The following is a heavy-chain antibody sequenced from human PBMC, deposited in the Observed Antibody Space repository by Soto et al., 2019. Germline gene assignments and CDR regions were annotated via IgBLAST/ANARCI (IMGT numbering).Heavy chain of an antibody. D-gene: IGHD6-6*01. CDR1: GFTFSSYG. Sequence: PGGSLILSCAASGFTFSSYGMHWVRQAPGKGLEWVAVIWYDGSNKYYADSVKGRFTISRDNSKNTLYLQMNSLRAEDTAVYYCARSASIAARLYYYGMDVWGQGTTVTVSS. V-gene: IGHV3-33*01. CDR3: ARSASIAARLYYYGMDV. CDR2: IWYDGSNK. J-gene: IGHJ6*02.